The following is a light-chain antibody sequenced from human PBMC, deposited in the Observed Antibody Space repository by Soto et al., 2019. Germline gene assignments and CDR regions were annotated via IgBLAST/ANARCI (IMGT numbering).Light chain of an antibody. CDR3: QQYGSSSPTT. V-gene: IGKV3-20*01. Sequence: EIVLTQSPGTLSLSPGEGATLSCRASQSISSNYLAWYQQRPGQAPRLLIYGAYSRATAIPDRFSGGGSGTDFDLTISRLEPEDFAVYYCQQYGSSSPTTFGQGTRLEIE. CDR1: QSISSNY. CDR2: GAY. J-gene: IGKJ5*01.